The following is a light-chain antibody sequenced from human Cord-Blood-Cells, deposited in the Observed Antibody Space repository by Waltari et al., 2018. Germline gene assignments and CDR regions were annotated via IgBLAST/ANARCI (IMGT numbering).Light chain of an antibody. CDR1: SSDVGSYNL. J-gene: IGLJ1*01. Sequence: SGSPGQSITISCTGTSSDVGSYNLVSWYQQHPGKAPKLMIYEVSKRPSGVSNRFSGSKSGNTASQTISGLQAEDEADYYCCSYAGSSTFVFGTGTKVTVL. CDR3: CSYAGSSTFV. V-gene: IGLV2-23*02. CDR2: EVS.